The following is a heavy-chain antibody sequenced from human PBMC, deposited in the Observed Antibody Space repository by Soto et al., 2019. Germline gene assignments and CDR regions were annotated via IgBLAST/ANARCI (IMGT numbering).Heavy chain of an antibody. V-gene: IGHV4-59*01. J-gene: IGHJ4*02. Sequence: SETLSLTCTVSGGSISSYNWSWIRQPPGKGLEWIGYIYYSGSTNYNPSLKSRVTISVDTSKNQFSLKLSSVTAADTAVYYCARGGGWGSPREDLDYWGQGTLVTVSS. CDR2: IYYSGST. CDR1: GGSISSYN. CDR3: ARGGGWGSPREDLDY. D-gene: IGHD3-16*01.